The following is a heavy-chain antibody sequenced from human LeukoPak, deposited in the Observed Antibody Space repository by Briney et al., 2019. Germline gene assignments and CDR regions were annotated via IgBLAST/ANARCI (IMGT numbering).Heavy chain of an antibody. CDR3: AGMNCRSTSCYPPYYFDY. D-gene: IGHD2-2*01. CDR1: GFTFSSYS. J-gene: IGHJ4*02. CDR2: ISSSSSYI. Sequence: PGGSLRLSCAASGFTFSSYSMNWVRQAPGKGLEWVSSISSSSSYIYYADSVKGRFTISRDNAKNSLYLQMNSLRAEDTAVYYCAGMNCRSTSCYPPYYFDYWGRGTLVTVSS. V-gene: IGHV3-21*01.